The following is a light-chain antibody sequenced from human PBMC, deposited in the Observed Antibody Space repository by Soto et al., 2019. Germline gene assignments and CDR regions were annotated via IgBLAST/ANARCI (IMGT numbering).Light chain of an antibody. Sequence: EIVVTQTPGTLSLSPGVRAILSCRASQSVISTYLAWYQQRPGQAPRLLISAASSRATGIPDRFSCSGSGTDFTLTISRVEPADFALYYCQHNGSSPTCGGGNKVEIK. CDR2: AAS. CDR1: QSVISTY. CDR3: QHNGSSPT. V-gene: IGKV3-20*01. J-gene: IGKJ4*01.